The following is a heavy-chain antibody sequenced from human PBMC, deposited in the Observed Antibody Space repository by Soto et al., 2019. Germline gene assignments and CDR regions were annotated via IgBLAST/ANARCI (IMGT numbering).Heavy chain of an antibody. V-gene: IGHV4-34*01. CDR3: ARRYSGGWYRWFDP. CDR2: INHSGST. D-gene: IGHD6-19*01. J-gene: IGHJ5*02. CDR1: GGSFSGYY. Sequence: PSETLSLTCAVYGGSFSGYYWSWIRQPPGKGLEWIGEINHSGSTNYNPSLKSRVTISVDTSTNQFSLKLSSVTAAATAVYYWARRYSGGWYRWFDPWGQGTLVTVSS.